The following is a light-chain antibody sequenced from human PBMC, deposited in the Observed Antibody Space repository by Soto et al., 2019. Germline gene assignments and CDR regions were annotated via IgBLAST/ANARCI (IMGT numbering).Light chain of an antibody. Sequence: QSVLTQPASVSGPPGQSITISCTGTSSDVGAYNYVSWYQQHPGKAPKLMIYEVSNRPSGASNRFSGSKSGNTASLTISGLQAEDEADYYCSSYISSSTLVFGTGTKGTVL. CDR3: SSYISSSTLV. V-gene: IGLV2-14*01. CDR1: SSDVGAYNY. CDR2: EVS. J-gene: IGLJ1*01.